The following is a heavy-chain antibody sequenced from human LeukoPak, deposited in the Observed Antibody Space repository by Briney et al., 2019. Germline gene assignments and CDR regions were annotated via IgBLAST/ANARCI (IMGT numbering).Heavy chain of an antibody. V-gene: IGHV4-39*01. CDR3: ATPAQWLPLGY. D-gene: IGHD6-19*01. CDR2: IYYSGST. Sequence: SEPLSLTCPVPGCSISSISYYWGWILQPPGKGLEWIGSIYYSGSTYYNPSLKSRVTISVDTSKNQFSLKLSSVTAADTAVYYCATPAQWLPLGYWGQGTLVTVSS. J-gene: IGHJ4*02. CDR1: GCSISSISYY.